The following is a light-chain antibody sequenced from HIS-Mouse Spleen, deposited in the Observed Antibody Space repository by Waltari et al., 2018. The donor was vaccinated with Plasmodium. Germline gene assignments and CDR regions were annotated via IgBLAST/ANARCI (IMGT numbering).Light chain of an antibody. Sequence: QSALTQPPSASGSPGQSVTISCTGTSSDVGGYNYVSWYQQHPGKAPKLMIYEVSKRPSGVPDRCAGSKSGNTASLTVSGLQAEDEADYYCSSYAGSTLYVFGTGTKVTVL. V-gene: IGLV2-8*01. CDR2: EVS. CDR3: SSYAGSTLYV. J-gene: IGLJ1*01. CDR1: SSDVGGYNY.